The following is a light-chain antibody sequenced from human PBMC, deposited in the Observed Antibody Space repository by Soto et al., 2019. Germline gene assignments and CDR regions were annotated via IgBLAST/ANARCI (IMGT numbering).Light chain of an antibody. J-gene: IGKJ5*01. Sequence: DIQLTQSPSSVSASVGDRVTITCRASQNIHSWLAWFQQKVGKAPKLLVYAASTLQTGVPSRFSGSGSGTDYTLTISGLQPEDFAPYYCEQVISFPFTYGQGTRLEIK. CDR2: AAS. CDR1: QNIHSW. V-gene: IGKV1-12*01. CDR3: EQVISFPFT.